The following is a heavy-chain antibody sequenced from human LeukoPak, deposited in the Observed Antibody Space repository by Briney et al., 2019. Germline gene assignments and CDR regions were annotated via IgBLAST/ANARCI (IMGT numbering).Heavy chain of an antibody. D-gene: IGHD3-10*01. V-gene: IGHV1-8*01. CDR1: GYTFISYD. CDR2: MNPNSGNT. Sequence: ASVKVSCKASGYTFISYDINWARQATGQGLEWMAWMNPNSGNTGFAQKFQGRLSITRNTSISTAYMELRSLRSDDTAVYYCARSIGRFGELFSSYYMDVWGKGTTVTVSS. CDR3: ARSIGRFGELFSSYYMDV. J-gene: IGHJ6*03.